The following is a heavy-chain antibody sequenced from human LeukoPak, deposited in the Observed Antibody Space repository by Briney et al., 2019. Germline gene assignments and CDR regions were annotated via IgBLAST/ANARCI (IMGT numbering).Heavy chain of an antibody. CDR1: GFNVSSKY. V-gene: IGHV3-53*01. CDR2: IYSGGST. J-gene: IGHJ3*02. CDR3: ARDGGYGAFDI. Sequence: QPGGSLSLSCASSGFNVSSKYMRWVRQAPGEGLEWLSVIYSGGSTYYSDSVKGRFSISRDNSKNTLYLQMNSLRAEDTAVYYCARDGGYGAFDIWGQGTMVTVSS. D-gene: IGHD3-22*01.